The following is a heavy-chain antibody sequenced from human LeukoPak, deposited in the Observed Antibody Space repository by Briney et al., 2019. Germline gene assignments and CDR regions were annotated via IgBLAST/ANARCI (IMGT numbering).Heavy chain of an antibody. D-gene: IGHD6-13*01. V-gene: IGHV1-2*04. CDR2: INPNSGGT. CDR1: GYTFTGYY. CDR3: ARELGYSSSFGSFDY. J-gene: IGHJ4*02. Sequence: ASVKVSCKASGYTFTGYYMHWVRQAPGQGLEWMGWINPNSGGTNYAQKFQGWVTMTRDTSISTAYMELSRLRSDDTAVYYCARELGYSSSFGSFDYWGQGTLVTVSS.